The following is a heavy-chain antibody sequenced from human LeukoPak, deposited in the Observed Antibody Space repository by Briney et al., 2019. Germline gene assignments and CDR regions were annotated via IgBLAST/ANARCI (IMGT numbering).Heavy chain of an antibody. V-gene: IGHV4-34*01. Sequence: GSLRLSCAASGFTFSSYAMSWVRQPPGKGLEWIGEINHSGSTNYNPSLKSRVTISVDTSKNQFSLKLSSVTAADTAVYYCARSLDYWGQGTLVTVSS. J-gene: IGHJ4*02. CDR3: ARSLDY. CDR1: GFTFSSYA. CDR2: INHSGST.